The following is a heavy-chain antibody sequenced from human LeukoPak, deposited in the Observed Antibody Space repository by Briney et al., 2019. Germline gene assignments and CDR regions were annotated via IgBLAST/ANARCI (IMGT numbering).Heavy chain of an antibody. V-gene: IGHV4-61*01. J-gene: IGHJ5*02. CDR3: ARVGWLQSNWFDP. CDR2: IYYSGST. CDR1: GGSVNSGSYY. Sequence: KASETLSLTCTVSGGSVNSGSYYWSWIRQPPGRGLEWMAYIYYSGSTDYNPSLKSRGTISVDTSKNQFSLKLSSVTAADTAVYYCARVGWLQSNWFDPWGQGTLVTVSS. D-gene: IGHD5-24*01.